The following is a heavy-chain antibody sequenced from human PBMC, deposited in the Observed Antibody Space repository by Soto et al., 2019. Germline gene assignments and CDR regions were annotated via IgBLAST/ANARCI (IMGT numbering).Heavy chain of an antibody. CDR1: GFTFSSYG. Sequence: ESGGGVVQPGRSLRLSCAASGFTFSSYGMHWVRQAPGKGLEWVAVISYDGSNKYYADSVKGRFTISRDNSKNTLYLQMNSLRAEDTAVYYCAKDSSFDYWGQGTLVTVSS. CDR3: AKDSSFDY. V-gene: IGHV3-30*18. J-gene: IGHJ4*02. CDR2: ISYDGSNK.